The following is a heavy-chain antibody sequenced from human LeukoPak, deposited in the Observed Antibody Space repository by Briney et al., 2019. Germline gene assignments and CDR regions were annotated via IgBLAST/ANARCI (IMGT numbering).Heavy chain of an antibody. J-gene: IGHJ5*02. CDR2: IYYSGST. V-gene: IGHV4-30-4*01. Sequence: SETLSLTCTVSGGSVSSVGYYWSWIRQHPGKGLEWIGYIYYSGSTYYNPSLKSRVTISVDTSKNQFSLKLSSVTAADTAVYYCAREYDFWSGSQGWFDPWGQGTLVTVSS. CDR3: AREYDFWSGSQGWFDP. CDR1: GGSVSSVGYY. D-gene: IGHD3-3*01.